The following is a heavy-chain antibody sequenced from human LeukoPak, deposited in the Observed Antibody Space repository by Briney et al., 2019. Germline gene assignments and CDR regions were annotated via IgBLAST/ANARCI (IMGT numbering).Heavy chain of an antibody. CDR2: IKSKTDGGTT. CDR1: GFTFSNAW. J-gene: IGHJ2*01. V-gene: IGHV3-15*01. D-gene: IGHD3-9*01. CDR3: TTEFYDLLTGYPYWYFDL. Sequence: PGGSLRLSCAASGFTFSNAWMTWVRQAPGKGLEWVGRIKSKTDGGTTDYAAPVKGRFTISRDDSKNTLYLQMNSLKTEDTAVYYCTTEFYDLLTGYPYWYFDLWGRGTLVTVSS.